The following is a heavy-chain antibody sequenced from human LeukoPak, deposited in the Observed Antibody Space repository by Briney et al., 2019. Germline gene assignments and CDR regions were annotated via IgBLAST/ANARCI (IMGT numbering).Heavy chain of an antibody. J-gene: IGHJ4*02. V-gene: IGHV4-39*07. Sequence: SETLSLTCTVSGDSISSSSYYWGWIRQPPGKGLEWIGSIYYSGSTYYNPSLKSRVTISVDTSKNQFSLKLSSVTAADTAVYYCARDKMGGFDYWGQGTLVTVSS. CDR3: ARDKMGGFDY. CDR1: GDSISSSSYY. D-gene: IGHD3-16*01. CDR2: IYYSGST.